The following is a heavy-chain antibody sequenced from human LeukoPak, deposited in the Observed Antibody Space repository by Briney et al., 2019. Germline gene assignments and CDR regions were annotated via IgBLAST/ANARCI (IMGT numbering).Heavy chain of an antibody. Sequence: SQTLSLTCAISGDSVSSNSAAWNWIRQSPSRGLEWLGRTYYRSKWYNDYAVSVKSRITINPDTSKNQFSLQLNSVTPEDTAVYYCARDTVNYYDSSGYIDYWGRGTLVTVSS. CDR2: TYYRSKWYN. V-gene: IGHV6-1*01. D-gene: IGHD3-22*01. CDR1: GDSVSSNSAA. J-gene: IGHJ4*02. CDR3: ARDTVNYYDSSGYIDY.